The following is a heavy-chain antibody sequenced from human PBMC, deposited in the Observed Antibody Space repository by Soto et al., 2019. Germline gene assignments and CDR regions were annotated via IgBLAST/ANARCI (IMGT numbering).Heavy chain of an antibody. Sequence: SETLSLTCTISGGSISVYYWSWVRQPPGHELEWIGYIYASGSPYYNPSLRSRFTISADTSKNQISLKLTSPTAADTAVYYCARGVGSSPPRYWGRGTLVTVSS. D-gene: IGHD1-26*01. J-gene: IGHJ4*02. V-gene: IGHV4-59*01. CDR2: IYASGSP. CDR1: GGSISVYY. CDR3: ARGVGSSPPRY.